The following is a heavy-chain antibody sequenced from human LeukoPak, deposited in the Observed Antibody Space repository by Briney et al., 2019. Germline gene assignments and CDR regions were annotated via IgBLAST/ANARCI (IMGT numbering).Heavy chain of an antibody. J-gene: IGHJ3*01. CDR2: ISSSGSTI. V-gene: IGHV3-11*04. Sequence: PGGSLRLSCAASGFTFDDYGMSWVRQAPGKGLEWVSYISSSGSTIYYADSVKGRFTISRDNAKNSLYLQMNSLRAEDTAVYYCASFPPYMVRTDAFDLWGQGTMVTVSS. D-gene: IGHD3-10*01. CDR3: ASFPPYMVRTDAFDL. CDR1: GFTFDDYG.